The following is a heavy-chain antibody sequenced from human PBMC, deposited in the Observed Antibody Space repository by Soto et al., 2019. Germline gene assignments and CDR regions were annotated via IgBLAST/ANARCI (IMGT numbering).Heavy chain of an antibody. CDR2: IYYSGST. Sequence: TSETLSLTCTVSGGSISSYYWSWIRQPPGKGLEWIGYIYYSGSTNYNPSLKSRVTISVDTSKNQFSLKLSSVTAADTAVYYCARLARIAAAGTIAWFDPWGQGTLVTVSS. CDR3: ARLARIAAAGTIAWFDP. CDR1: GGSISSYY. J-gene: IGHJ5*02. D-gene: IGHD6-13*01. V-gene: IGHV4-59*08.